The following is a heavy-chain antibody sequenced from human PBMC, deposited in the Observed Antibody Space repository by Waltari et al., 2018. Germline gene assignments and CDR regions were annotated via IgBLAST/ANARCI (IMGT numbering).Heavy chain of an antibody. Sequence: EVQLLESGGGLVQTGGSLRISWEASGFPFTNYAMNWVRQAPGKGTEWVSAISGSGESTYYADSVKGRFSISRDNPKNTLYLQMSSLRAEDTAVYYCAKGTNMVITHSYFDCWGQGILVTVSS. V-gene: IGHV3-23*01. CDR3: AKGTNMVITHSYFDC. J-gene: IGHJ4*02. D-gene: IGHD2-21*01. CDR2: ISGSGEST. CDR1: GFPFTNYA.